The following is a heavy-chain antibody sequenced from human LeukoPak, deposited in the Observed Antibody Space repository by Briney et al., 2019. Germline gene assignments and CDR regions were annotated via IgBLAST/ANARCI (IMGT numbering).Heavy chain of an antibody. Sequence: GGSLRLSCAASGFTFSHYTMNWVRQAPGKGLEWVSSISSGSTYIYYADSVKGRFTISRDNSKNTLFLQMNSLRAEDTAVYYCARACSGGSCYLAAFDMWGRGTMVTVSS. D-gene: IGHD2-15*01. J-gene: IGHJ3*02. CDR2: ISSGSTYI. CDR3: ARACSGGSCYLAAFDM. CDR1: GFTFSHYT. V-gene: IGHV3-21*04.